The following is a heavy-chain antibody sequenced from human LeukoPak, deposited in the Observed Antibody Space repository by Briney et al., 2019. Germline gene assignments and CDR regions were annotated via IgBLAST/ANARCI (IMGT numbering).Heavy chain of an antibody. V-gene: IGHV3-23*01. CDR3: AKKWATYYDFWSGYLDGMDV. Sequence: GGSLRLSCAASGFTFSSYAMHWVRQAPGKGLEWVSAISGSGGSTYYADSVKGRFTISRDNSKNTLYLQMNSLRAEDTAVYYCAKKWATYYDFWSGYLDGMDVWGQGTTVTVSS. D-gene: IGHD3-3*01. CDR1: GFTFSSYA. J-gene: IGHJ6*02. CDR2: ISGSGGST.